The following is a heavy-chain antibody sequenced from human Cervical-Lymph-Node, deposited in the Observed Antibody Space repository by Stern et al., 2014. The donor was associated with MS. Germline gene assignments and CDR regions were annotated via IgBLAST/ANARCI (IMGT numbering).Heavy chain of an antibody. CDR2: ISFDGSES. J-gene: IGHJ4*02. CDR3: ARDEFSTVWEVCDF. D-gene: IGHD3-16*01. V-gene: IGHV3-30*03. Sequence: DQLVESGGGVVQPGGSLRLSCAASGFTFGSHAMHWVRQAPGKGLPWVAVISFDGSESYYADSVKGRFTISRDNSKNTLYLQMSSLRAEDTAVYFCARDEFSTVWEVCDFWGQGTLVTVSS. CDR1: GFTFGSHA.